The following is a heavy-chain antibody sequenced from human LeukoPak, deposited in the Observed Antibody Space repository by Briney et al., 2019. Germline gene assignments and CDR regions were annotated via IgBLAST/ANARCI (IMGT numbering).Heavy chain of an antibody. CDR1: GFTLRSYS. CDR2: ISSSSSYI. D-gene: IGHD4-17*01. CDR3: ARGVDGGDHYIFDY. Sequence: PGGSLRLFCAASGFTLRSYSMNWVRQAPGKGLEWVSSISSSSSYIYYADSVKGRFTISRDNAKNSLYLQMNSLRAEDTAVYYCARGVDGGDHYIFDYWGQGTLVTVSS. V-gene: IGHV3-21*01. J-gene: IGHJ4*02.